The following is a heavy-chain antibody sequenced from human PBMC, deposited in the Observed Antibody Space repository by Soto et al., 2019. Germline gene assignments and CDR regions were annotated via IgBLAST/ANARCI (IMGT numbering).Heavy chain of an antibody. CDR2: ISGSGGST. V-gene: IGHV3-23*01. D-gene: IGHD6-13*01. Sequence: GGSLRLSCAASGFTFSSYAMSWVRQAPGKGLEWVSAISGSGGSTYYADSVKGRFTISRDNSKNTLYLQMNSLRAEDTAVYYCGVPEKAGKVEDFDYWGQGTLVTVSS. J-gene: IGHJ4*02. CDR3: GVPEKAGKVEDFDY. CDR1: GFTFSSYA.